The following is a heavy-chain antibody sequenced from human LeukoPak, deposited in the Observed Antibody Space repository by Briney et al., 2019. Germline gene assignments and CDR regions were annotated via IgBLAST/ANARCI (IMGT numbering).Heavy chain of an antibody. CDR3: ARDLGDGSGSLGDY. D-gene: IGHD3-22*01. V-gene: IGHV3-21*01. Sequence: GGSLRLSCAASGFTSSNYSMNWVRQAPGKGPEWVSSITSTSSYIYYADSVKGRFTISRDNAKNSLFLQMNSLRGEDTAVYYCARDLGDGSGSLGDYWGQGTLVTVSS. CDR2: ITSTSSYI. CDR1: GFTSSNYS. J-gene: IGHJ4*02.